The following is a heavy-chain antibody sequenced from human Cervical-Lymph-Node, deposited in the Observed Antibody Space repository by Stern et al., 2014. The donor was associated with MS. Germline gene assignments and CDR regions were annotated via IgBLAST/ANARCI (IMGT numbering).Heavy chain of an antibody. Sequence: VQLVESGGGLVKPGGSLRLSCAASGFTLSDYHMSWIRQAPGKGLEWLSYIRGSAKTRYYADSVEGRFTISRDNAKNSLYLQMNSLRAEDTAVYYCARALGRVDYWGQGTPVTVSS. CDR3: ARALGRVDY. J-gene: IGHJ4*02. D-gene: IGHD7-27*01. CDR2: IRGSAKTR. CDR1: GFTLSDYH. V-gene: IGHV3-11*01.